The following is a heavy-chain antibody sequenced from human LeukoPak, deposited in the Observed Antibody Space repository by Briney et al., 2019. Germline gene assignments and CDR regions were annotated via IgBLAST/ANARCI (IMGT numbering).Heavy chain of an antibody. Sequence: GGSLRLSCVASGFTFSNYGMHWVRQAPGKGLEWVAVISHDGSNKYYADSVKGRFTISRDNSKNTLYLQMNSLRAEDTAVYYCAKDPGYCSSTSRYNNRGYWYFDLWGRGTLVTVSS. J-gene: IGHJ2*01. CDR1: GFTFSNYG. D-gene: IGHD2-2*03. V-gene: IGHV3-30*18. CDR3: AKDPGYCSSTSRYNNRGYWYFDL. CDR2: ISHDGSNK.